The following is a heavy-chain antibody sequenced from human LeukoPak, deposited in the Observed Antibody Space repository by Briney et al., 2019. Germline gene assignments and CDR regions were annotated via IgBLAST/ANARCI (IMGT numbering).Heavy chain of an antibody. D-gene: IGHD5-18*01. CDR2: IKQDGSEK. CDR1: GFTFSSYW. Sequence: PGGSLRLSCAASGFTFSSYWMNWVRQAPGKGLEWVANIKQDGSEKYYVDSVKGRFIISRDNAKNSLYLQMNSLRAEDTAVYYCAKDTAQDAFDIWGQGTMVTVSS. V-gene: IGHV3-7*03. J-gene: IGHJ3*02. CDR3: AKDTAQDAFDI.